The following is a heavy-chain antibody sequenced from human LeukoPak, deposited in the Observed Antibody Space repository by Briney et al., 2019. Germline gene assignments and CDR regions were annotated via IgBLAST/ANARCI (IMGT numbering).Heavy chain of an antibody. CDR2: ISGSGGSS. J-gene: IGHJ4*02. Sequence: GGSLRLSCAASGFSFSSHAMSRVRQAPGKGLEWVSSISGSGGSSAYADSVKGRFTISRDSSKNTLYLQMNSLRAEDTAVHYCAKGGAYDLLTGSDFDHWGQGTLVTVSS. V-gene: IGHV3-23*01. D-gene: IGHD3-9*01. CDR3: AKGGAYDLLTGSDFDH. CDR1: GFSFSSHA.